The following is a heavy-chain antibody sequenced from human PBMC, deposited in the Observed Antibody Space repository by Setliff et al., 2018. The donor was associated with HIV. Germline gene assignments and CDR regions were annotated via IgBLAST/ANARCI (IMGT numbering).Heavy chain of an antibody. J-gene: IGHJ4*02. CDR2: ISPDNANT. V-gene: IGHV1-2*02. CDR1: EYTFTDYF. Sequence: ASVKVSCKASEYTFTDYFIHWVRQAPGQGLEWMGWISPDNANTRISQRFRGSVTMTRDRSTNTAYMEFSGLTSDDTAVYYCARQLSNSFDYWGQGTLVTVSS. D-gene: IGHD1-1*01. CDR3: ARQLSNSFDY.